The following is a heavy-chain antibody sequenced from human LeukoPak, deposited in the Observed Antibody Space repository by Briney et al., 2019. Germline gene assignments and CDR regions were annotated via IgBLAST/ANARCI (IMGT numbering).Heavy chain of an antibody. CDR2: INPNSGGT. CDR1: GYTFTSYD. CDR3: ARVKNSGWYDY. J-gene: IGHJ4*02. Sequence: ASVKVSCKASGYTFTSYDINWVRQATGQGLEWMGWINPNSGGTNYAQKFQGRVTMTRDTSISTAYMELSRLRSDDTAVYYCARVKNSGWYDYWGQGTLVTVSS. V-gene: IGHV1-2*02. D-gene: IGHD6-19*01.